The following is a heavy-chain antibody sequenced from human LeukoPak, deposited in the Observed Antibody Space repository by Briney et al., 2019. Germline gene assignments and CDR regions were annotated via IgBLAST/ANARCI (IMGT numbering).Heavy chain of an antibody. CDR1: GFTFSSHA. Sequence: PGGSLRLSCAASGFTFSSHAMSWVRQAPGEGLEWVSAISCRGGSTYSADYVKGRFTISRDNSNNTLYLQMNSPRAEDTAVYYCAKLPIFGVVAPNDYWGQGTLVTVSS. CDR2: ISCRGGST. CDR3: AKLPIFGVVAPNDY. V-gene: IGHV3-23*01. D-gene: IGHD3-3*01. J-gene: IGHJ4*02.